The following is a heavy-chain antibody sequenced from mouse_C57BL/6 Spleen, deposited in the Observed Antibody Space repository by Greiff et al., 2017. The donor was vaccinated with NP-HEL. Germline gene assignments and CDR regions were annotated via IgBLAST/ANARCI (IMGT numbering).Heavy chain of an antibody. CDR1: GFTFSSYA. V-gene: IGHV5-4*03. D-gene: IGHD1-1*01. CDR3: ARALYGSGYEAWFAC. J-gene: IGHJ3*01. CDR2: ISDGGSYT. Sequence: EVKLMESGGGLVKPGGSLKLSCAASGFTFSSYAMSWVRQTPEKRLEWVATISDGGSYTYYPDNVKGRFTISRDNAKNTLYLQISHLKSEDTAMYYCARALYGSGYEAWFACWGQGTLVTVSA.